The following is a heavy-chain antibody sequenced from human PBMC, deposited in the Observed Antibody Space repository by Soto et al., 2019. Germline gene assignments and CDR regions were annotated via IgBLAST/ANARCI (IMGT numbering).Heavy chain of an antibody. CDR2: IIPIFGTA. D-gene: IGHD2-15*01. V-gene: IGHV1-69*13. J-gene: IGHJ4*02. CDR3: AREYCSGGSCYSSFDY. CDR1: EGTFSSYA. Sequence: SLKVSCKASEGTFSSYAISCVRQAPGQGLEWMGGIIPIFGTANYAQKFQGRVTITADESTSTAYMELSSLRSEDTAVYYCAREYCSGGSCYSSFDYWGQGTLVTVSS.